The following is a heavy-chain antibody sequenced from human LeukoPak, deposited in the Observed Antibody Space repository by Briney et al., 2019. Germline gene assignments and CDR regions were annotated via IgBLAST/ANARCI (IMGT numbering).Heavy chain of an antibody. V-gene: IGHV3-23*01. J-gene: IGHJ6*03. Sequence: GGSPRLSCAASGFTFSSYAMSCVRQAPGGGVEWVSSISGSGANTYYADSVKGRFTISRDNSKNTLYLQMNSLRAEDTAVYYCAKAPPIAVAGRLYSSYYMDVWGKGTTVTVSS. CDR2: ISGSGANT. CDR3: AKAPPIAVAGRLYSSYYMDV. D-gene: IGHD6-19*01. CDR1: GFTFSSYA.